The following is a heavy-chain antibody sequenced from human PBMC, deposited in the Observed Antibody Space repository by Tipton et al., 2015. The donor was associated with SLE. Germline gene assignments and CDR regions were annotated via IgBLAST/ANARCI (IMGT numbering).Heavy chain of an antibody. CDR3: ARPRKGGKFHFDY. Sequence: SLRLSCAASGFTFSSYWMSWVRQAPGKGLEWVANIKQDGSEKYYVDSVKGRFTISRDNAKNSLYLQMNSLRAEDTAVYYCARPRKGGKFHFDYWGQGTLVTVSS. CDR2: IKQDGSEK. CDR1: GFTFSSYW. J-gene: IGHJ4*02. D-gene: IGHD1-14*01. V-gene: IGHV3-7*01.